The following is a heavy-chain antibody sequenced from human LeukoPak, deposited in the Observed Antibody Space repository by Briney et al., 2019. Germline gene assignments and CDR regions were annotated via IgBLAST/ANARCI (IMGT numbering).Heavy chain of an antibody. D-gene: IGHD3-10*01. J-gene: IGHJ4*02. V-gene: IGHV1-46*01. CDR2: INPSGGST. CDR1: GYTFTSYY. Sequence: ASVKVSCKASGYTFTSYYMHWVRQAPGQGLEWMGIINPSGGSTSYAQKFQGRVTMTRDTSTSTVYMELSSLRSEDTAVYYCARDDGITMVRGVNFDYWGQGTLVTVSS. CDR3: ARDDGITMVRGVNFDY.